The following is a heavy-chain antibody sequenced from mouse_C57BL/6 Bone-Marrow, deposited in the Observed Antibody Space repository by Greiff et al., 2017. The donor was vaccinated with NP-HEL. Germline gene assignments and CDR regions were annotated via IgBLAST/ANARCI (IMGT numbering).Heavy chain of an antibody. CDR3: ARGGTY. J-gene: IGHJ4*01. V-gene: IGHV1-76*01. CDR2: IYPGSGNT. D-gene: IGHD2-14*01. Sequence: LQESGAELVRPGASVKLSCKASGYTFTDYYINWVKQRPGQGLEWIARIYPGSGNTYYNEKFKGKATLTAEKSSSTAYMQLSSLTSEDSAVYFCARGGTYWGQGTSVTVSS. CDR1: GYTFTDYY.